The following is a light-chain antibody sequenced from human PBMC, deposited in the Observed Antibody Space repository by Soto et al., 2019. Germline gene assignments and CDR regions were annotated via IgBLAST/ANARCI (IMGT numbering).Light chain of an antibody. V-gene: IGLV1-51*01. CDR2: DNG. J-gene: IGLJ2*01. CDR3: GTWDNSLSAV. CDR1: SSNVGSNY. Sequence: SVLTQPPSVSAAPGQKVTISCSGSSSNVGSNYVSWYQQLPGTAPKLLIYDNGKRSSGIPDRFSGSQSGTSATLGITGLQTGDEADYYCGTWDNSLSAVFGGGTKVTVL.